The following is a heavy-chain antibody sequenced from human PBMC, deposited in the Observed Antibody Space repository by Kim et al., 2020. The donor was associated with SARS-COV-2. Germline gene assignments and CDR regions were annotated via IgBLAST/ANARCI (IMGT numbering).Heavy chain of an antibody. Sequence: GGSLRLSCAASGFTFSSYGMHWVRQAPGKGLEWVSVISYDGSNKYYADSVKGRFTISRDKSKNTLYLQMNSLRAEDTAVYYCAKDLYDSGGYSYWGQGTGVTVSP. CDR1: GFTFSSYG. CDR3: AKDLYDSGGYSY. J-gene: IGHJ4*02. CDR2: ISYDGSNK. V-gene: IGHV3-30*18. D-gene: IGHD3-22*01.